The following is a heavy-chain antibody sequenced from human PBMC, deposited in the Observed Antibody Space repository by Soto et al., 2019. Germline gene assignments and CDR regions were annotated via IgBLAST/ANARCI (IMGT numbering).Heavy chain of an antibody. CDR3: VFYYYGSGSYYSFPFDI. V-gene: IGHV3-64D*08. J-gene: IGHJ3*02. D-gene: IGHD3-10*01. Sequence: GGSLRLSCSASGFTFSSYAMHWVRQAPGKGLEYVSAISSNGGSTYYADSVKGRFTISRDNSKNTLYLQMSSLRAEDTAVYYCVFYYYGSGSYYSFPFDIWGQGTMVTVSS. CDR2: ISSNGGST. CDR1: GFTFSSYA.